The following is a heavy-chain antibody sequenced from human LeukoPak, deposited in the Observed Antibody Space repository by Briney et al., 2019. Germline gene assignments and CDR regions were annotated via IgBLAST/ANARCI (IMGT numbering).Heavy chain of an antibody. CDR1: GFTFHNYG. CDR2: IWYDGSNK. Sequence: GGSLSLSCAASGFTFHNYGSHWVRQAPGKGLEWVAVIWYDGSNKYYADSVKGRFTISRDSSMNTLSLQMSGLRAEDTAVYYCARDGGDTTLAQGYTYGWIDYWGQGTLATVSS. V-gene: IGHV3-33*01. D-gene: IGHD5-18*01. J-gene: IGHJ4*02. CDR3: ARDGGDTTLAQGYTYGWIDY.